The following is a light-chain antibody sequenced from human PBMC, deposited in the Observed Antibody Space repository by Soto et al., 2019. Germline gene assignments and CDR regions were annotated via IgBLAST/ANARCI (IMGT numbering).Light chain of an antibody. CDR1: QSISSW. CDR2: DAS. J-gene: IGKJ1*01. V-gene: IGKV1-5*01. CDR3: QQYNSYRT. Sequence: DIQMTHSPSTLSASVGDRVTITCRASQSISSWLAWYQQKPGKAPKLLIYDASSLESGVPSRFSGSGSGTEFTLTISSLQPDDFATYYCQQYNSYRTFGQGTKVDI.